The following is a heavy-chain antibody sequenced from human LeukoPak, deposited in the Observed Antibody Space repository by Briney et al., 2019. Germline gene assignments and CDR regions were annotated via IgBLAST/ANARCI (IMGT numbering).Heavy chain of an antibody. D-gene: IGHD2-15*01. Sequence: SETLSLTCTVSGGSISSSRYYWGWIRQPPGKGLEWIGEINHSGSTNYNPSLKSRVTISVDTSKNQFSLKLSSVTAADTAVYYCARGEKVVVSYWYFDLWGRGTLVTVSS. J-gene: IGHJ2*01. CDR2: INHSGST. V-gene: IGHV4-39*07. CDR3: ARGEKVVVSYWYFDL. CDR1: GGSISSSRYY.